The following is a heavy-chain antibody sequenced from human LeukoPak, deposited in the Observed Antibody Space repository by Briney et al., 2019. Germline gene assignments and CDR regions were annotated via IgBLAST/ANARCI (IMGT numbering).Heavy chain of an antibody. V-gene: IGHV1-2*02. D-gene: IGHD3-10*01. Sequence: ASVKVSCKASGYTFTGYYMHWVRQAPGQGLEWMGWINPNSGGTNYAQKFQGRVTMTRDTSISTAYMELRSLRADDTAVYYCARDSMVTNVNDAFDFWGQGTMVTVSS. CDR2: INPNSGGT. CDR3: ARDSMVTNVNDAFDF. J-gene: IGHJ3*01. CDR1: GYTFTGYY.